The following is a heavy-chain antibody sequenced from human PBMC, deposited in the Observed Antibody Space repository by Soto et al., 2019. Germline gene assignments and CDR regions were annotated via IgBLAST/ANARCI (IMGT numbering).Heavy chain of an antibody. Sequence: ASVKVSCKASGYTFTSYGISWVRQAPGQGLEWMGWISAYNGNTNYAQKLQGRVTMTTDTSTSTAYMELRSLRSDDTAVYYCARDLVPYYDILTGYHDAFDIWGQGTMVTVS. D-gene: IGHD3-9*01. CDR2: ISAYNGNT. CDR3: ARDLVPYYDILTGYHDAFDI. V-gene: IGHV1-18*01. CDR1: GYTFTSYG. J-gene: IGHJ3*02.